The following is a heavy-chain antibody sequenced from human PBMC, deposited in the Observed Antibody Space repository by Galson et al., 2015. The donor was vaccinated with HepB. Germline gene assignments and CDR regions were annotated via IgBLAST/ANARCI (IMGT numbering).Heavy chain of an antibody. CDR1: GYTFTGYW. CDR2: IYPGDSDT. V-gene: IGHV5-51*01. D-gene: IGHD5-12*01. Sequence: QSGAEVKKPGESLKISCKASGYTFTGYWIAWVRQMPGKGLEWMGIIYPGDSDTRYSPAFQGQVTISVDKSINTAYLQWRNLKASDTAIYYCARHGLYSAYHWTVPGGFDFWGQGTTVTVSS. J-gene: IGHJ3*01. CDR3: ARHGLYSAYHWTVPGGFDF.